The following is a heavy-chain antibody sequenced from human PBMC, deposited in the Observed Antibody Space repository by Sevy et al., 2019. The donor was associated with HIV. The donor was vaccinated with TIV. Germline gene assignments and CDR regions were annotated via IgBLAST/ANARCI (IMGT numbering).Heavy chain of an antibody. Sequence: SETLSLTCTVSGGSISSYYWSWIRQPPGKGLEWIGYIYYSGSTNYNPSLKSRVTISVDTSKNQFSLKMSSVNAADAAVYYCARGLGDSSGYYYYYYYNDVWGKGTTVTVSS. J-gene: IGHJ6*03. V-gene: IGHV4-59*01. CDR2: IYYSGST. CDR3: ARGLGDSSGYYYYYYYNDV. D-gene: IGHD3-22*01. CDR1: GGSISSYY.